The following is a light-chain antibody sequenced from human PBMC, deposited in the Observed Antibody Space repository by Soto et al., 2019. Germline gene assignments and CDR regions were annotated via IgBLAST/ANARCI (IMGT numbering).Light chain of an antibody. J-gene: IGKJ2*01. Sequence: EFVLTQSPGILSLSPGERATLSCEASQAVSNGYLAWFQQKPGQAPRIRFYGASTRATAIPARFSGGGSGTVFTLTTSRLEAEDFAVYYCQQYNTSPYTFCQGTKLEIK. V-gene: IGKV3-20*01. CDR2: GAS. CDR1: QAVSNGY. CDR3: QQYNTSPYT.